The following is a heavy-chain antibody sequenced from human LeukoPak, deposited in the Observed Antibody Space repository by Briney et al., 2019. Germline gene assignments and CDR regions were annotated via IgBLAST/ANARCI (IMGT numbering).Heavy chain of an antibody. V-gene: IGHV3-53*01. D-gene: IGHD3-22*01. Sequence: GGSLRLSCAATGFTFDDYGMSWVRQAPGKGLEWVSVIYNDGSTYYADSVKGRFTISRDNSGDNSKNTLYLQMNSLRAEDTALYYCARGLGSSGFWDFFDYWGQGTLVTVSS. J-gene: IGHJ4*02. CDR2: IYNDGST. CDR1: GFTFDDYG. CDR3: ARGLGSSGFWDFFDY.